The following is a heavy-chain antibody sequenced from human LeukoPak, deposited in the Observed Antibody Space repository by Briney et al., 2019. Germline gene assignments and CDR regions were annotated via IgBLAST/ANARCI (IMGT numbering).Heavy chain of an antibody. V-gene: IGHV3-33*01. CDR1: GFTFSSYG. CDR2: IWYDGSNK. Sequence: GGSLRLSCAASGFTFSSYGMHWVRQAPGKGLEWVAVIWYDGSNKYYADSVKGRFTISRDNSKNTLYLQMNSLRAEDTAVYYCARGTPAKHKDLPPDYWGQGTLVTVSS. J-gene: IGHJ4*02. D-gene: IGHD2-15*01. CDR3: ARGTPAKHKDLPPDY.